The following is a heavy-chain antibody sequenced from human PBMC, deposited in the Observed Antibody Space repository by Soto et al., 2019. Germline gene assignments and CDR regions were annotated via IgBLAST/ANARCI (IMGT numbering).Heavy chain of an antibody. D-gene: IGHD2-15*01. CDR3: AIHVLGCSGGSCYPNWFDP. CDR1: GGSISSSSYY. CDR2: IYYSGST. Sequence: QLQLQESGPGLVKPSETLSLTCTVSGGSISSSSYYWGWIRQPPGKGLEWIGSIYYSGSTYYNPSLKTRVTISVDTSNNQFSLKLSSVTAADTAVYYCAIHVLGCSGGSCYPNWFDPWGQGTLVTVSS. V-gene: IGHV4-39*01. J-gene: IGHJ5*02.